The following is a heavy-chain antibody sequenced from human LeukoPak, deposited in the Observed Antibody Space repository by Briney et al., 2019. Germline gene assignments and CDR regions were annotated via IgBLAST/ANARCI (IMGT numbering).Heavy chain of an antibody. CDR3: ARDDSGTYFFFGAFDI. Sequence: SETLSLTCTVSGGSISSYYWSWIRQPAGKGLEWIGRIYTSGTTNYNPSLKSRVTVSVDTSKHQFSLKLTSVTAADTAVYYCARDDSGTYFFFGAFDIWGQGTMVTVSS. CDR1: GGSISSYY. V-gene: IGHV4-4*07. CDR2: IYTSGTT. D-gene: IGHD3-10*01. J-gene: IGHJ3*02.